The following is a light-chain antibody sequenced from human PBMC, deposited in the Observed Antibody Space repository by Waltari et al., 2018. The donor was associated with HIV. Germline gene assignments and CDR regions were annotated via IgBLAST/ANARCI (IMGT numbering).Light chain of an antibody. CDR2: KAS. Sequence: DIQMTQSPSTLSASVGDRVTITCRASQSISSWLAWYQQKAGHPPKLLIYKASSLESGVPSRFSGSGSGTEFTLTISSLQPDDFATYYCQQYNSYAITFGQGTRLEIK. CDR3: QQYNSYAIT. J-gene: IGKJ5*01. V-gene: IGKV1-5*03. CDR1: QSISSW.